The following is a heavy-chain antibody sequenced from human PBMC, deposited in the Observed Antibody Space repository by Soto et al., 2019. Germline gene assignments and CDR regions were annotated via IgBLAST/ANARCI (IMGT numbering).Heavy chain of an antibody. J-gene: IGHJ4*02. CDR1: GYSFTSYW. V-gene: IGHV5-51*01. Sequence: PGESLKISCKGSGYSFTSYWIGWVRQMPGKGLEWMGIIYPGDSDTRYSPSFQGQVTISADKSISTSYLQWSSLKASDTAMYYWAKVNYSRGCYYFDYWGPGTLVTVSS. CDR3: AKVNYSRGCYYFDY. CDR2: IYPGDSDT. D-gene: IGHD6-19*01.